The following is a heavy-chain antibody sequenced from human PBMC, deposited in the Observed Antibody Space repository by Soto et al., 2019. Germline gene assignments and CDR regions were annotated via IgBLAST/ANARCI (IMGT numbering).Heavy chain of an antibody. V-gene: IGHV4-31*03. CDR1: GGSINIGGSY. CDR2: ISYSGTT. Sequence: QVQLQESGPGLVKPSQTLSLTCTVSGGSINIGGSYWTWIRQHPGRGLEWIGHISYSGTTYYNPSLKSRLTISIDRSKNYFSLSPTSVTAADTALYYCAKVKGGAVAAFDWFDPWGQGILVTVSS. CDR3: AKVKGGAVAAFDWFDP. J-gene: IGHJ5*02. D-gene: IGHD2-15*01.